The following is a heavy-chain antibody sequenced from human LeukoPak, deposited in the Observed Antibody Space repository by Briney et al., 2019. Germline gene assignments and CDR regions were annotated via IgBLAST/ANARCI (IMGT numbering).Heavy chain of an antibody. V-gene: IGHV4-59*08. D-gene: IGHD6-19*01. Sequence: SETLSLTCTVSGGSISTYYWSWIRQPPGKGLEWIGYIYYTGSTSYNPSLKSRVTISVDTSKNQFSLKLSSVTAADTAVYYCARHWQWLADEPFDYWGQGTLVTVSS. CDR2: IYYTGST. CDR3: ARHWQWLADEPFDY. J-gene: IGHJ4*02. CDR1: GGSISTYY.